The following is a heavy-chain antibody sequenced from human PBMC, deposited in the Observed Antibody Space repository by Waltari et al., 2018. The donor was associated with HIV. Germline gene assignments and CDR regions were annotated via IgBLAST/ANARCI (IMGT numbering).Heavy chain of an antibody. D-gene: IGHD5-18*01. Sequence: LQLQESGPGLVKPSETLSLTCTVSGRSISSSSYFSGWTRQPPGKGLEWIGSIYYSGSTYYNPSLKSRVTISVDTPKNQFSLILSSVTAADTAVYYCARRHVDTALVRWGLDDWGQGTLVTVSS. J-gene: IGHJ4*02. V-gene: IGHV4-39*01. CDR3: ARRHVDTALVRWGLDD. CDR2: IYYSGST. CDR1: GRSISSSSYF.